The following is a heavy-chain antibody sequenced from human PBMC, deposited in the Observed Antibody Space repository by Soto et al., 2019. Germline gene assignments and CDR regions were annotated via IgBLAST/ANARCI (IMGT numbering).Heavy chain of an antibody. CDR1: GFAFTSYW. CDR2: VKSDGTTA. D-gene: IGHD1-1*01. J-gene: IGHJ6*02. Sequence: PGGSLRLSCEASGFAFTSYWMHWVRQAPGKGLVWVAGVKSDGTTATYADSVRGRFTISRDNAKNTLSLQMDSLRAEDTAVYYCARDKKPFNWSPSILKSYYYGMDVWGQGTTVT. V-gene: IGHV3-74*01. CDR3: ARDKKPFNWSPSILKSYYYGMDV.